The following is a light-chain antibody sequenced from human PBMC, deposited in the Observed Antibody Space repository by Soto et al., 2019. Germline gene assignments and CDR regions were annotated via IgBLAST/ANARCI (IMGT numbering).Light chain of an antibody. Sequence: QSALTQPPSASGSPGQSVTISCTGTSSDVGGYNYVSWYQQHPGKAPKLMFYAVSKRPSGVPDRFSGSKSGNTSSLTVSGLQAEDEADYYCSSYAGSNNFGVFGTGTKLTVL. J-gene: IGLJ1*01. CDR2: AVS. CDR3: SSYAGSNNFGV. CDR1: SSDVGGYNY. V-gene: IGLV2-8*01.